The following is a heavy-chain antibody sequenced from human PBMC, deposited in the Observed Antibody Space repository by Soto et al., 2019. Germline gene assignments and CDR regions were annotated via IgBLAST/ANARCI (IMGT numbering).Heavy chain of an antibody. CDR1: GGTFGNSA. Sequence: QVQLVQSGAEVKKPGSSVTVSCKASGGTFGNSAISWVRQAPGQGLEWMGGIIPIFPTPDYAQKFQGRVTITADENTSTAYMEQTSRRSEDTTAYYCARDKDRRHSGGNYSFVMDVWGQGTTVTVSS. D-gene: IGHD2-21*01. CDR3: ARDKDRRHSGGNYSFVMDV. V-gene: IGHV1-69*12. J-gene: IGHJ6*02. CDR2: IIPIFPTP.